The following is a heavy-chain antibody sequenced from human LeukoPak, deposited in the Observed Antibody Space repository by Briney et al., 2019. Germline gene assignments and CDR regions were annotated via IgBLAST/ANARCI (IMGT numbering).Heavy chain of an antibody. D-gene: IGHD2-8*01. CDR1: GFTFSNAW. CDR2: IKSKTDGGTT. CDR3: TTLYSYPQGN. Sequence: GGSLRLSCAASGFTFSNAWMTWVRQAPGKGLEWVGRIKSKTDGGTTDYAAPVKGRYAISRDDSNNTLYLQMNSLKTEDTAMYYCTTLYSYPQGNWGQGTLVTVSS. V-gene: IGHV3-15*01. J-gene: IGHJ4*02.